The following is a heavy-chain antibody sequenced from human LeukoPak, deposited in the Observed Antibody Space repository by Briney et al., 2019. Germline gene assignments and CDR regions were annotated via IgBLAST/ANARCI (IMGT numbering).Heavy chain of an antibody. Sequence: ASVKVSFKASGYTFTNLGIRWVRQAPGQGLEWIGWISAYNGNTNYAQKLQGRVTMTTDTSTSTAYMELRSLRSDDTAVYYCARDPPPDDFWSGYYGSYYYYGMDVWGQGTTVTVSS. V-gene: IGHV1-18*01. CDR3: ARDPPPDDFWSGYYGSYYYYGMDV. CDR1: GYTFTNLG. J-gene: IGHJ6*02. D-gene: IGHD3-3*01. CDR2: ISAYNGNT.